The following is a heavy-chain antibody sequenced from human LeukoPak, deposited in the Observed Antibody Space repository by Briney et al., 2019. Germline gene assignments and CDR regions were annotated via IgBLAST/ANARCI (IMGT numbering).Heavy chain of an antibody. CDR2: IYYSGST. J-gene: IGHJ5*02. CDR1: GGSISSYY. Sequence: SETLSLTCTVSGGSISSYYWSWIRQPPGKGLEWIGYIYYSGSTNYNPSLKSRVTISVDTSKNQFPLKLSSVTAADTAVYYCARDSQQRGYDNNWFDPWGQGTLVTVSS. D-gene: IGHD5-12*01. V-gene: IGHV4-59*01. CDR3: ARDSQQRGYDNNWFDP.